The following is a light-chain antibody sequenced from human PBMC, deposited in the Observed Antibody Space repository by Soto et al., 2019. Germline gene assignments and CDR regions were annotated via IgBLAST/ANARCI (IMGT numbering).Light chain of an antibody. CDR3: NSYTGSSTYV. CDR1: SSDVGSYNR. J-gene: IGLJ1*01. CDR2: EVS. Sequence: QSALTQPPSVSGSPGQSVAISCTGTSSDVGSYNRVSWYQQPPGAAPKLMIYEVSNRPSGVPDRFSGSKSGNTASLTISGLQAEDEAAYYCNSYTGSSTYVFGTGTKVTVL. V-gene: IGLV2-18*02.